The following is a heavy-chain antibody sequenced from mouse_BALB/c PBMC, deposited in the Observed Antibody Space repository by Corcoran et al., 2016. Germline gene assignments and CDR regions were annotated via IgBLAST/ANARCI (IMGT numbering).Heavy chain of an antibody. Sequence: QVTLKESGPGILQPSQTLSLTCSFSGFSLSTSGMGVSWIRQPSGKGLEWLAHIYWDDDKRYNPSLKSRLTISKDTSSNQVFLKITSVDTADTDTYYCARSDGNYFDYWGQGTTLTVSS. CDR2: IYWDDDK. V-gene: IGHV8-12*01. CDR3: ARSDGNYFDY. D-gene: IGHD2-1*01. J-gene: IGHJ2*01. CDR1: GFSLSTSGMG.